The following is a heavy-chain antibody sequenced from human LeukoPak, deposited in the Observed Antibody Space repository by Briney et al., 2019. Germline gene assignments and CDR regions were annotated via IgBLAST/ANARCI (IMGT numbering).Heavy chain of an antibody. Sequence: SVKVSCKASGGSFSNYAITWVRQPPGQGLEWMGRIIPIFGATTYAQKFQGRVTITADMGSSTAYLELTGLTSEDTALYFCAKQGAVRQDYYMDVWGNGTTVIVSS. D-gene: IGHD3-16*01. V-gene: IGHV1-69*06. CDR2: IIPIFGAT. CDR3: AKQGAVRQDYYMDV. CDR1: GGSFSNYA. J-gene: IGHJ6*03.